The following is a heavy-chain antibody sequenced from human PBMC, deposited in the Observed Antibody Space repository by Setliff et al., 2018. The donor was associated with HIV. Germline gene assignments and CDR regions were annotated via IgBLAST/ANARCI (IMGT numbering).Heavy chain of an antibody. CDR3: ARGRFHRLHRPYSGSGSLGIQYFDY. V-gene: IGHV4-34*01. J-gene: IGHJ4*02. D-gene: IGHD3-10*01. Sequence: SETLSLTCAVYGGSFSGYYWSWIRQPPGKGLEWIGEINHSGSTNYNPSLKSRVTISVDTSKNQFSLKLRSVTAADTALYYCARGRFHRLHRPYSGSGSLGIQYFDYWGQGTLVTVSS. CDR1: GGSFSGYY. CDR2: INHSGST.